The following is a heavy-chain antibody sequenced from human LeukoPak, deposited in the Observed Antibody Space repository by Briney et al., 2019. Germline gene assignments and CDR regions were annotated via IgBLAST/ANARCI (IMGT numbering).Heavy chain of an antibody. CDR3: ARAPAPYYYGSGSYDIWFDP. CDR2: IYSGGST. Sequence: GGSLRLSCAASGFTISSNYMSWVRQAPGKGLEWVSVIYSGGSTYYADSVKGRFTISRDNSKNTLYLQMNSLRTEDTAVYYCARAPAPYYYGSGSYDIWFDPWGQGTLVTVSS. D-gene: IGHD3-10*01. CDR1: GFTISSNY. V-gene: IGHV3-53*01. J-gene: IGHJ5*02.